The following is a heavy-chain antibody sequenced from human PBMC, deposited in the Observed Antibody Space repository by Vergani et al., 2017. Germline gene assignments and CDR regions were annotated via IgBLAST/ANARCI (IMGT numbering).Heavy chain of an antibody. D-gene: IGHD3-3*01. V-gene: IGHV3-23*04. CDR3: AKGAQYYDFWSGYPPTIGGTGWFDP. J-gene: IGHJ5*02. Sequence: EVQLVESGGGLVQPGGSLRLSCAASGFTFSNYAMSWVRQAPGKGLEWVSAISGSGGSTYYADSVKGRFTISRDNSKNTLYLQMNSLRAEDTAVYYCAKGAQYYDFWSGYPPTIGGTGWFDPWGQGTLVTVSS. CDR1: GFTFSNYA. CDR2: ISGSGGST.